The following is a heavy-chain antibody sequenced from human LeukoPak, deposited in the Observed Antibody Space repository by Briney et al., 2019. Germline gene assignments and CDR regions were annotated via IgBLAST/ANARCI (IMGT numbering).Heavy chain of an antibody. J-gene: IGHJ2*01. Sequence: SGTLSLTCAVSGFSISKNNWWSWVRQTPGKGLEWIGEIYNSGSTNYNPSLKSRATISVDKSKNQFSLRLRSVTAGDMAVYYCARSGNSWYFDLWGRGTLVTVSS. CDR3: ARSGNSWYFDL. CDR1: GFSISKNNW. D-gene: IGHD4-23*01. V-gene: IGHV4-4*02. CDR2: IYNSGST.